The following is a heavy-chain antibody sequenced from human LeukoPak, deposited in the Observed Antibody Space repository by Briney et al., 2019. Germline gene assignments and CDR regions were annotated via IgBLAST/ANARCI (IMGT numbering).Heavy chain of an antibody. CDR3: AKAEDYDILTGWADY. D-gene: IGHD3-9*01. J-gene: IGHJ4*02. CDR2: ISGSGGST. CDR1: GFTFSSYA. Sequence: HPGGSLRLSCAASGFTFSSYAMSWVSQAPGKGLERVSAISGSGGSTYYADSVKGRFTISRDNSKNTLYLQMNSLRAEDTAVYYCAKAEDYDILTGWADYWGQGTLVTVSS. V-gene: IGHV3-23*01.